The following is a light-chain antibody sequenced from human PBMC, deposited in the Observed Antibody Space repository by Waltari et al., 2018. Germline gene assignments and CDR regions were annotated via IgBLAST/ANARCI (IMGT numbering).Light chain of an antibody. J-gene: IGKJ5*01. CDR1: QSVGSNY. CDR2: GAS. V-gene: IGKV3-20*01. CDR3: QQYGTSSS. Sequence: EIVLTQSPGTLSLSPGEIATLSCRASQSVGSNYLVWYQQKPGQAPRLLIYGASSRATGIPDRFTGSGSGTDFTLTISRLEPEDFAVYYCQQYGTSSSFGQGTRLEIK.